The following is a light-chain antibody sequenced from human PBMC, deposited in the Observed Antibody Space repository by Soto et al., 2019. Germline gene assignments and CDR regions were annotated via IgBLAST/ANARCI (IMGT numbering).Light chain of an antibody. V-gene: IGKV1-39*01. CDR3: QQSYSIPLT. CDR2: AAS. CDR1: QSISSY. Sequence: DIQMTQSPSSLSTSVGDRVTITCRASQSISSYLNWYQQRPGKAPNLLIYAASRLQSGVPSRFSGSGSGTEFTLTITSLQPEDSATYFCQQSYSIPLTVGGGTNIEIK. J-gene: IGKJ4*01.